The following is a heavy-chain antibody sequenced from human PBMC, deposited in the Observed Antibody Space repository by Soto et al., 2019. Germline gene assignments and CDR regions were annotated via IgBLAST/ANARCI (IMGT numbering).Heavy chain of an antibody. J-gene: IGHJ6*02. Sequence: EVSLVESGGGLVQPGRSLRLSCAASGFTFDDYAMHWVRQAPGKGPEWVSGISWNSGSIGYADSVKGRFTISRDNAKNSLYLQMNSLRAEDTALYYCAKDAITMVRGVISYYGMDVWGQGTTVTVSS. CDR3: AKDAITMVRGVISYYGMDV. V-gene: IGHV3-9*01. D-gene: IGHD3-10*01. CDR2: ISWNSGSI. CDR1: GFTFDDYA.